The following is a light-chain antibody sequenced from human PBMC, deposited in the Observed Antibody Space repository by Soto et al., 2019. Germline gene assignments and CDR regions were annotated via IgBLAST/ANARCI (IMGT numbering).Light chain of an antibody. J-gene: IGLJ2*01. Sequence: QSVLTQPTSVSGSXGXXXTXSCTGTSSDVGGYTYVSWYQQHPGKVPKLIIHDVTNRPSGISSRFSGSKSGSTASLTISGLQAEDEADYYCSSYSADNTVLFGGGTKLTVL. CDR1: SSDVGGYTY. CDR2: DVT. V-gene: IGLV2-14*03. CDR3: SSYSADNTVL.